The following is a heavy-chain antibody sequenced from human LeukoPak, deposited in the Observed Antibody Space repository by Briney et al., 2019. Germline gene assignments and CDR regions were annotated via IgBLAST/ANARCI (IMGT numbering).Heavy chain of an antibody. CDR3: ARRIAAAGYFDY. D-gene: IGHD6-13*01. J-gene: IGHJ4*02. CDR2: IYYSGST. CDR1: GGSISSYY. Sequence: TSETLSLTCTVSGGSISSYYWSWIRQPPGKGLEWIGYIYYSGSTNYNPSLKSRVTISVDTSKNQFSLKLSSVTAADTAVYYCARRIAAAGYFDYWGQGTLVTVSS. V-gene: IGHV4-59*01.